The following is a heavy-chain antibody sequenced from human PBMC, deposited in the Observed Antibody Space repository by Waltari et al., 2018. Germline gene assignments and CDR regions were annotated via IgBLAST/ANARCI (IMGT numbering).Heavy chain of an antibody. Sequence: QIQLQESGPALVRPSETLSLTCVVSHYSIGSGYYWGWIRQAPGKGLEWVANVYHEGNTYYNPSLKCRVPISMDTAENHFSLQLRSVTATDTAMYYCARLALGYCTSPRCRQNESWGQGVLVTVSS. CDR2: VYHEGNT. D-gene: IGHD2-2*01. CDR1: HYSIGSGYY. J-gene: IGHJ5*02. V-gene: IGHV4-38-2*01. CDR3: ARLALGYCTSPRCRQNES.